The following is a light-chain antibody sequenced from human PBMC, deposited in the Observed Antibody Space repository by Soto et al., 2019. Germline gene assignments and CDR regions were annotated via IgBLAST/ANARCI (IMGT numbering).Light chain of an antibody. CDR2: GAS. J-gene: IGKJ4*02. Sequence: EKVMTQSPATLSVSPGERATLSCRASQSVSSDLAWYQRKPGQAPRLLIYGASTRGTGIPARFSGSGSGTEFTLTISSRQSEDFSVYYCQQYNDWPLTFGGGTKVEIK. CDR3: QQYNDWPLT. CDR1: QSVSSD. V-gene: IGKV3-15*01.